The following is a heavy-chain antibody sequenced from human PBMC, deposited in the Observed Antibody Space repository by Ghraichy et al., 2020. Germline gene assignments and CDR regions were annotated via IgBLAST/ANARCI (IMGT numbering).Heavy chain of an antibody. D-gene: IGHD6-6*01. J-gene: IGHJ4*02. Sequence: GGSLRLSCAASGFTFSSYSMNWVRQAPGKGLEWVSSISSSSSYIYYADSVKGRFTISRDNAKNSLYLQMNSLRAEDTAVYYCARRAIAARPSWFDYWGQGTLVTVSS. V-gene: IGHV3-21*01. CDR3: ARRAIAARPSWFDY. CDR1: GFTFSSYS. CDR2: ISSSSSYI.